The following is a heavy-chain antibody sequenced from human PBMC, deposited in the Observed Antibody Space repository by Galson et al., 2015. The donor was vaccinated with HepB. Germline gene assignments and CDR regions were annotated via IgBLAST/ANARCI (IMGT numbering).Heavy chain of an antibody. Sequence: SLRLSCAASGFTFSSYGMHWVRQAPGKGLEWVAVISYDGSNKYYADSVKGRFTISRDNSKNTLYLQMNSLRAEDTAVYYCAKELSVANTDYWYFDLWGRGTLVTVSS. CDR3: AKELSVANTDYWYFDL. D-gene: IGHD3-10*01. V-gene: IGHV3-30*18. J-gene: IGHJ2*01. CDR2: ISYDGSNK. CDR1: GFTFSSYG.